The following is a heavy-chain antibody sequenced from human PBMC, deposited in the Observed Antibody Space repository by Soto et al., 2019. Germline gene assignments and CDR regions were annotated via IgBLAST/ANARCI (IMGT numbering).Heavy chain of an antibody. CDR1: GGSISSYY. V-gene: IGHV4-59*01. J-gene: IGHJ6*02. Sequence: QVQLQESGPGLVKPSETPSLTCTVSGGSISSYYWSWIRQPPGKGLEWIGYISYSGSTNDTPSLKSRVTISVDTSKNQFSLKLSSVTAADTAVYYCARDKGYYYGMDVWGQGTTVTVSS. CDR2: ISYSGST. CDR3: ARDKGYYYGMDV.